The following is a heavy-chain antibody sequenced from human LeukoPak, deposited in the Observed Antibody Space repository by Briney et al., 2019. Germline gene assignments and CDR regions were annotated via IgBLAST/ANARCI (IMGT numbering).Heavy chain of an antibody. CDR3: ATDWAWFDP. Sequence: GGSLTLSCAASGITFSTAWMSWFRQAPGKGLEWVGRIKSKIGGATADYAAPVKDRFTIPRDDSKNTLYLQMNSLKTEDTAVYYCATDWAWFDPWGQGTLVTVSS. J-gene: IGHJ5*02. CDR2: IKSKIGGATA. D-gene: IGHD3-16*01. CDR1: GITFSTAW. V-gene: IGHV3-15*01.